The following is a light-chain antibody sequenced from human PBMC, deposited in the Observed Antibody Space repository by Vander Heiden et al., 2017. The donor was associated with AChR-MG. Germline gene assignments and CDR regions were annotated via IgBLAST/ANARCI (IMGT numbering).Light chain of an antibody. CDR3: TSFTTINTYV. CDR1: SSDIGRYHY. CDR2: DVS. J-gene: IGLJ1*01. Sequence: QSALTQPASVSGSPGQSITISCTGTSSDIGRYHYVSWYQQHPGKVPKVLIYDVSNRPSGVSTRFSGSKSGNTASLTISGLQAEDEADYYCTSFTTINTYVFGTGTEVTVL. V-gene: IGLV2-14*03.